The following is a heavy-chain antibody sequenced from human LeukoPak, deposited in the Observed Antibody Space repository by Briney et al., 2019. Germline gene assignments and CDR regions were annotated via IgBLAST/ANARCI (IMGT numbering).Heavy chain of an antibody. Sequence: PGGSLRLSCAASGFSFSSYWMNWVRQAPGKGLEWVANIKQDGSEKYYVDSVKGRFTISRDNAENSPYLQMNSLRAEDTAVYYCARGMTVAANWFDSWGQGTLVTVSS. D-gene: IGHD6-19*01. CDR2: IKQDGSEK. CDR1: GFSFSSYW. J-gene: IGHJ5*01. CDR3: ARGMTVAANWFDS. V-gene: IGHV3-7*01.